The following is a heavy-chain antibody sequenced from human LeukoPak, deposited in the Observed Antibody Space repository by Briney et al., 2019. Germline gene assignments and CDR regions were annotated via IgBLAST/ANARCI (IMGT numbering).Heavy chain of an antibody. CDR2: IYHSGST. CDR3: ARRTSEAPGWFFDL. J-gene: IGHJ2*01. Sequence: SQTLSLTCTVSGGSISSGDFYWTWIRQHPGKGLEWIGYIYHSGSTHYNPSLKSRITISIDTSESLFSLNLSSVTAADTAVYYCARRTSEAPGWFFDLWGRGTLVTVSS. V-gene: IGHV4-31*03. CDR1: GGSISSGDFY.